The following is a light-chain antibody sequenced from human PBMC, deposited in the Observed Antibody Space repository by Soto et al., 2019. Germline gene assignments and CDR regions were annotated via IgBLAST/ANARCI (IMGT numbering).Light chain of an antibody. CDR1: QSLVYSDGDTY. Sequence: DVVMTQSPLSLPVTLGQPASISCRSSQSLVYSDGDTYLNWFQQRPGQSPRRLIYKVSNWDSGVTVRFRGSGSGTYFTQIISRVEAEDVGVYYCMQGAHWPPYTFGQGTKLEIK. CDR3: MQGAHWPPYT. J-gene: IGKJ2*01. V-gene: IGKV2D-30*01. CDR2: KVS.